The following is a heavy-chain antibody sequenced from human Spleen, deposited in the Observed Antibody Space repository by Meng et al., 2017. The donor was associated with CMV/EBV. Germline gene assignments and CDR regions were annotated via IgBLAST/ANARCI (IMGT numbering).Heavy chain of an antibody. Sequence: ASVKVSCKASGYTFSGYYMHWVRQASGQGLEWMGWINPNSGGTNYAQKFQGRVTMTRDASISTASMELSSLRFEDTALYYCARLFGRVPPVATVAFWSGYFDYWGQGTLVTVSS. CDR1: GYTFSGYY. CDR3: ARLFGRVPPVATVAFWSGYFDY. D-gene: IGHD3-3*01. V-gene: IGHV1-2*02. J-gene: IGHJ4*02. CDR2: INPNSGGT.